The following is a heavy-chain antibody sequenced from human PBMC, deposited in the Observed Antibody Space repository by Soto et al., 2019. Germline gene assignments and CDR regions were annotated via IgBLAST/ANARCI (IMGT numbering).Heavy chain of an antibody. J-gene: IGHJ4*02. V-gene: IGHV3-74*01. D-gene: IGHD3-10*01. CDR3: ARGGSGTYLLDY. CDR1: GFTFSGHW. Sequence: EVQLVESGGGLVQPGGSLRLSCAASGFTFSGHWLHWVRQAPGKGLVWVSRINSDGSSTNYADSVKGQFTISRDNAKNTVYLQVNSLRAEDTAVYYCARGGSGTYLLDYWGQGTLVTVSS. CDR2: INSDGSST.